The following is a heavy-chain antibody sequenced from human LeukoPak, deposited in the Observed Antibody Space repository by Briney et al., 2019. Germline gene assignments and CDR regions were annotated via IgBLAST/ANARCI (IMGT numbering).Heavy chain of an antibody. CDR3: AKDTVTTRYYYYGMDV. Sequence: PGGSLRLSWAASGFTFSSYAISWVRQAPGKGLEWVSAISGSGGSTYYADSVKGRFTISRDNSKNTLYLQMNSLRAEDTAVYYRAKDTVTTRYYYYGMDVWGQGTTVTVSS. J-gene: IGHJ6*02. CDR1: GFTFSSYA. D-gene: IGHD4-4*01. V-gene: IGHV3-23*01. CDR2: ISGSGGST.